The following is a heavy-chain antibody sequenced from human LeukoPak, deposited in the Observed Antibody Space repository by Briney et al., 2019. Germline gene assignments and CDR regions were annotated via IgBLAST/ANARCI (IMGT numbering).Heavy chain of an antibody. CDR3: ARVGDRSGNGYSH. J-gene: IGHJ4*02. V-gene: IGHV3-64*01. D-gene: IGHD2-2*03. CDR1: GFTISRSS. Sequence: GSLRLSCAASGFTISRSSMHWVRQAPGKGLEFVSAISRSGGNTYYANSVKGRFTISRDTSKNTLYLQVGSLRVEDMAVYYCARVGDRSGNGYSHWGQGTLVTVSS. CDR2: ISRSGGNT.